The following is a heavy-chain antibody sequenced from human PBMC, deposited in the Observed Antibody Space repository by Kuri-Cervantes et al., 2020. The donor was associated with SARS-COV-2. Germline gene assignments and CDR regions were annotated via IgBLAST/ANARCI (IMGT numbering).Heavy chain of an antibody. V-gene: IGHV3-23*01. Sequence: GESLKFSCAASGFTFSGYAMSWVRQAPGKGLERVSAISDSGGSTYYADSVKGRFTISRDNSKSTLYLQMNTLRAEDTAVYYCAKDNSENGRGYWYFDLWGRGTLVTVSS. CDR3: AKDNSENGRGYWYFDL. CDR1: GFTFSGYA. D-gene: IGHD1-1*01. J-gene: IGHJ2*01. CDR2: ISDSGGST.